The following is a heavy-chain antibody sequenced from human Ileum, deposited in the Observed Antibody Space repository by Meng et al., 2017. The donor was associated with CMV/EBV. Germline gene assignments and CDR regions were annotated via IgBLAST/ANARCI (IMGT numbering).Heavy chain of an antibody. CDR2: IHTTDST. CDR3: ARDTGTTGTGSLFDY. V-gene: IGHV4-4*07. D-gene: IGHD1-1*01. CDR1: GGFIGSYY. Sequence: QLQGSGPGLVKSSGTLSPTCTVSGGFIGSYYWNWIRQPDGKGLEWIGRIHTTDSTNYNPSFKSRVTISVDTSKNQFSLKLTSMTAADTAVYYCARDTGTTGTGSLFDYWGQGILVTVSS. J-gene: IGHJ4*02.